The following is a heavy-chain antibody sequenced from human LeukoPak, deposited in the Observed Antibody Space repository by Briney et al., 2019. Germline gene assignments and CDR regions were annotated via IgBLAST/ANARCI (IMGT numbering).Heavy chain of an antibody. CDR1: GFTFSSYA. D-gene: IGHD2-15*01. CDR3: ARDGDCSGGSCYWEYFQH. CDR2: ISYDGSNK. J-gene: IGHJ1*01. V-gene: IGHV3-30*04. Sequence: GGSLRLSCAASGFTFSSYAMHWVRQAPGKGLEWEAVISYDGSNKYYADSVKGRFTISRDNPKNTLYLQMNSLRAEDAAVYYCARDGDCSGGSCYWEYFQHWGQGTLVTVSS.